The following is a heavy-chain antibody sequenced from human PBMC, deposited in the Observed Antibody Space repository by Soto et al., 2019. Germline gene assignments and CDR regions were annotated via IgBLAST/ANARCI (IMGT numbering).Heavy chain of an antibody. D-gene: IGHD6-6*01. J-gene: IGHJ5*02. V-gene: IGHV1-24*01. Sequence: ASVKVSCKVSGYTLTELSMRWVRQAPGKGLEWMGGFDPEDGETIYAQKFQGRVTMTEDTSTDTAYMELSSLRSEDTAVYYCATAIAARFGSWFDPWGQGTLVTVSS. CDR2: FDPEDGET. CDR3: ATAIAARFGSWFDP. CDR1: GYTLTELS.